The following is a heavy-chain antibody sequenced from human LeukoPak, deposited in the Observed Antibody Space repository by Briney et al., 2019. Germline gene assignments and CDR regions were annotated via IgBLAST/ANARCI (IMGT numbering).Heavy chain of an antibody. CDR2: ICTSGST. V-gene: IGHV4-61*02. D-gene: IGHD2-2*01. J-gene: IGHJ3*02. CDR1: GGSISSGSYY. CDR3: TSLTPGGHDAFDI. Sequence: SQTLSLTCTVSGGSISSGSYYWSWIRQPAGKGLEWIGRICTSGSTNYNPSLKSRVTISVDTSKNQFSLKLSSVTAADTAVYYCTSLTPGGHDAFDIWGQGTMVTVSS.